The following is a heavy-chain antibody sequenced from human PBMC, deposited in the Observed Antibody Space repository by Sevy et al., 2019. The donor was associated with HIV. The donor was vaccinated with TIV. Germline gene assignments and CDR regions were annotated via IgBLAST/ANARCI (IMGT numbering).Heavy chain of an antibody. V-gene: IGHV3-30*18. CDR2: ISYDGSKK. Sequence: GGSLRLSCPASGFSFSTYGMHWVRQAPGKGLEWAAAISYDGSKKYYADSVKGRFTVSRDNRKNSLYLQMNSLRSEDTALYFCAKDIPGYSGFDHWGQGTLVTVSS. D-gene: IGHD2-2*02. CDR1: GFSFSTYG. CDR3: AKDIPGYSGFDH. J-gene: IGHJ4*02.